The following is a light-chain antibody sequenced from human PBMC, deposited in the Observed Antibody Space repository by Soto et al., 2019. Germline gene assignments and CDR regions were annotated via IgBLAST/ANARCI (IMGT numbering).Light chain of an antibody. V-gene: IGLV2-11*01. Sequence: QSVLTQPRSVSGSPGQSVTISCTGTSSDVGEYDYVSWYQQHPGKAPKLMIFDVSERPSGVPDRFSGSKTGNTASLTISGLQAEDEADYYCCSYARSPYVFGTGTKVTVL. CDR1: SSDVGEYDY. CDR3: CSYARSPYV. J-gene: IGLJ1*01. CDR2: DVS.